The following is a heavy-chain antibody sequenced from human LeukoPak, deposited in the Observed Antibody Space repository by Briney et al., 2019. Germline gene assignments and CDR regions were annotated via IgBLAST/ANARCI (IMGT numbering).Heavy chain of an antibody. CDR1: GYRFTNYW. D-gene: IGHD6-19*01. V-gene: IGHV5-51*01. CDR2: IYPGDSDT. Sequence: GESLKISCRGSGYRFTNYWIGWVRQMPGKGLEWVGIIYPGDSDTRYNPSFQDQVTISADKSISTAYLQWSSLRASDTAHYYCARHLHSSGYFHFDYWGQGTLVTVSS. CDR3: ARHLHSSGYFHFDY. J-gene: IGHJ4*02.